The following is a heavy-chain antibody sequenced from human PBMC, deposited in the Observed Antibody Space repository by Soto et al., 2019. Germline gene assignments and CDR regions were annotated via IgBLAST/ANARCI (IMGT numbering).Heavy chain of an antibody. Sequence: GGSLRLSCAASGFTFSSYWMHWVRQAPGKGLVWVSRINSDGSSTSYADSVKGRFTISRDNAKNTLYLQMNSLRAEDTAVYYCARDLIQDYYYDGRDVWGQGTTVTVSS. CDR2: INSDGSST. V-gene: IGHV3-74*01. J-gene: IGHJ6*02. CDR3: ARDLIQDYYYDGRDV. D-gene: IGHD3-16*01. CDR1: GFTFSSYW.